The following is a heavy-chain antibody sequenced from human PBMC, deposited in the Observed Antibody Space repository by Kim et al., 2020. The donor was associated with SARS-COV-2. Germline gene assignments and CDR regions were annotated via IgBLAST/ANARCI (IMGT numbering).Heavy chain of an antibody. V-gene: IGHV3-48*02. D-gene: IGHD2-8*01. CDR1: GFTFSTYS. CDR3: ARELVYGEDVPMAPFDY. CDR2: ISSSTSTI. J-gene: IGHJ4*02. Sequence: GGSLRLSCAASGFTFSTYSMNWVRQAPGKGLEWVSYISSSTSTIYYADSVKGRFTISRDNAKNSLYLQMNSLRDEDTAVYYCARELVYGEDVPMAPFDYWGQGTLVTVSS.